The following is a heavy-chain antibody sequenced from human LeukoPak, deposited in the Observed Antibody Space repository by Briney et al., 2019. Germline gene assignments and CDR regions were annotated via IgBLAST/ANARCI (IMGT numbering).Heavy chain of an antibody. CDR1: GFTFSRYG. Sequence: GGSLRLSCAASGFTFSRYGMHWVRQAQGKGLEWVAVISYDGSNKCYADSVKGRFTISRDNSKNTLYLQMNSLRAEDTAVYYCARNGLGATTPNFDYWGQGTLVTVSS. CDR2: ISYDGSNK. V-gene: IGHV3-30*03. J-gene: IGHJ4*02. D-gene: IGHD1-26*01. CDR3: ARNGLGATTPNFDY.